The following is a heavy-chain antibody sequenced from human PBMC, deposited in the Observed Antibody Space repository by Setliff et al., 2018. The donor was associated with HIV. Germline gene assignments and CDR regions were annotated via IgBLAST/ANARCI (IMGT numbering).Heavy chain of an antibody. CDR1: GYSIGSGYY. Sequence: PSETLSLTCAVSGYSIGSGYYWGWIRQPPGKGLEWIGTIYHSGSTYYNPSLKSRVTISVDTSKNQFSLKLSSVTAADTAVYYCARRWSYYYDLFDYWGQGTLVTVSS. CDR3: ARRWSYYYDLFDY. CDR2: IYHSGST. V-gene: IGHV4-38-2*01. J-gene: IGHJ4*02. D-gene: IGHD3-22*01.